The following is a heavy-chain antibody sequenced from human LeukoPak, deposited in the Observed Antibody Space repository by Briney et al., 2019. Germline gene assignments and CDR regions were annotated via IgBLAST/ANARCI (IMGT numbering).Heavy chain of an antibody. CDR1: GFTLSAYA. CDR3: ARDLHYYVAMYV. Sequence: PGGSLRLSCEASGFTLSAYAMTWVRQGPGKGLEWVSSIGSDNKPHYSESVKGRFAISRDNSKSMLFLQLNSLRAEDTALYYCARDLHYYVAMYVWGQGTTVTVSS. V-gene: IGHV3-23*01. D-gene: IGHD3-10*02. CDR2: IGSDNKP. J-gene: IGHJ6*02.